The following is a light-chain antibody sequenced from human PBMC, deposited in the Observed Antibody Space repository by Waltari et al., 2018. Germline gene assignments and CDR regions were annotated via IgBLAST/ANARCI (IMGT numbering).Light chain of an antibody. Sequence: QSAVTQPPSASGTPGQTVTISCSGSDSNIGNNFVYWYQHLPGTAPKLLIYRTAQRPSGVPDRFSGSKSGTSASLAISGLRPDDESDYYCAAWDDNLSGRLFGGGTKLTVL. CDR1: DSNIGNNF. CDR2: RTA. V-gene: IGLV1-47*01. CDR3: AAWDDNLSGRL. J-gene: IGLJ2*01.